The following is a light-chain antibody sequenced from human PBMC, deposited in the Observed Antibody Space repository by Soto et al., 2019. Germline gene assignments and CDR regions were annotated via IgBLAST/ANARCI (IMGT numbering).Light chain of an antibody. CDR3: AAWDDSLNGGV. CDR1: SSNIGSNT. V-gene: IGLV1-44*01. CDR2: SNN. J-gene: IGLJ1*01. Sequence: QSVLTQPPSASGTPGQRVSISCSGSSSNIGSNTVNWYQQVPGTAPKLLIYSNNQRPSGVPGRFSGSKSGTSASLAVSGLQSEDEADYYCAAWDDSLNGGVFGTGTKLTVL.